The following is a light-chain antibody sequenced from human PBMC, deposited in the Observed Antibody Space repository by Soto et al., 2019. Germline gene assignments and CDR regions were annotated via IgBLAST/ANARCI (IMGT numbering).Light chain of an antibody. Sequence: EIVMTQSPATLSVSPGERATLSCRASQSVSRNLAWYQQKPGQAPRLLIYDASTRATGTPARFSDSGSGTKFTLSISSLQSEYFAVYYCQQYNTLPITFGQGTRLEIK. CDR1: QSVSRN. V-gene: IGKV3D-15*01. CDR3: QQYNTLPIT. CDR2: DAS. J-gene: IGKJ5*01.